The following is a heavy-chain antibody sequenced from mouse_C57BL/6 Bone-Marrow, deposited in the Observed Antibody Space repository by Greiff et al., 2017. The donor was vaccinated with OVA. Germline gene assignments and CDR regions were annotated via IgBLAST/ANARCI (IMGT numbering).Heavy chain of an antibody. Sequence: EVQRVESGGGLVQPGGSMKLSCVASGFTFSNYWMNWVRQSPEKGLEWVAQIRLKSDNYATHYAVSVKGRSTISRDDSKSSGYLHMNNLRAEDTGIYYCPDLGLEAYWGQGTLVTVSA. CDR3: PDLGLEAY. CDR2: IRLKSDNYAT. J-gene: IGHJ3*01. D-gene: IGHD4-1*01. CDR1: GFTFSNYW. V-gene: IGHV6-3*01.